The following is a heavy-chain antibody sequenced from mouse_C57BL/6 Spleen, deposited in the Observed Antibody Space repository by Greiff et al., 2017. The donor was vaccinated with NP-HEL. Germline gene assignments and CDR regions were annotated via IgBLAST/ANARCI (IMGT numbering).Heavy chain of an antibody. CDR2: ISSGSSTI. CDR1: GFTFSDYG. Sequence: EVQLVESGGGLVKPGGSLKLSCAASGFTFSDYGMHWVRQAPEKGLEWVAYISSGSSTIYYADTVKGRFTIARDTAKNTLFLQMTSLRSEDTAMYYCADDGYSAMDYWGQGSSVTVSS. V-gene: IGHV5-17*01. D-gene: IGHD2-3*01. J-gene: IGHJ4*01. CDR3: ADDGYSAMDY.